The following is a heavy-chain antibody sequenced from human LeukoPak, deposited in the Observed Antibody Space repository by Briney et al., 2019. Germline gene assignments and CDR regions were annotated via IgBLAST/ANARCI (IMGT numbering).Heavy chain of an antibody. J-gene: IGHJ6*03. Sequence: PGGSLRLSCAASGFTFRSYEMNWVRQASGKGLEWVSYISSSSSTIYYADSVKGRFTISRDNAKNSLYLQMNSLRAEDTAVYYSARVGGVAATHYYYYMDVWGKGTTVTVSS. CDR2: ISSSSSTI. V-gene: IGHV3-48*01. CDR3: ARVGGVAATHYYYYMDV. D-gene: IGHD2-15*01. CDR1: GFTFRSYE.